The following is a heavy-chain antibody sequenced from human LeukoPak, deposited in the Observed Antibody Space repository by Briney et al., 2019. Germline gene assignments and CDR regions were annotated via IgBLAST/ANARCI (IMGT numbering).Heavy chain of an antibody. J-gene: IGHJ4*02. V-gene: IGHV1-24*01. CDR2: FDPEDGET. Sequence: GASVKVSCKVSGYTLTELSMHWVRQAPGKGLEWMGGFDPEDGETIYAQKFQSRVTMTEDTSTDTAYMELSSLRSEDTAVYYCAIPGGSSRGFDYWGQGTLVTVSS. D-gene: IGHD6-13*01. CDR3: AIPGGSSRGFDY. CDR1: GYTLTELS.